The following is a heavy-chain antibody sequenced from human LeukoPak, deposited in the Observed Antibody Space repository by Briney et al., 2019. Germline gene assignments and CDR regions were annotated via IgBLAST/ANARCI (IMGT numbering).Heavy chain of an antibody. CDR2: IGSSSSTI. J-gene: IGHJ4*02. CDR3: AKERSDYYFDY. V-gene: IGHV3-48*01. CDR1: GFTFSSYS. D-gene: IGHD2-21*02. Sequence: PGGSLRLSCAASGFTFSSYSMNWVRQAPGKGLEWVSYIGSSSSTIYYADSVKGRFTISRDNAKNSLYLQMNSLRAEDTAVYYCAKERSDYYFDYWGQGTLVTVPS.